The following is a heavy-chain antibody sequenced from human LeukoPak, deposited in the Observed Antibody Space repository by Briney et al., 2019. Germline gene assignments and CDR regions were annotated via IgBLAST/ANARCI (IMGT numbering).Heavy chain of an antibody. V-gene: IGHV1-8*03. Sequence: ASVKVSCKASGYTFTSYDINWVRQATGQGLEWMGWMNPNSGNTGYAQKFQGRVTITRSTSISTAYMELSSLRSEDTAVYYCARRRAGANRYFDYWGQGTLVTVSS. CDR1: GYTFTSYD. CDR3: ARRRAGANRYFDY. J-gene: IGHJ4*02. D-gene: IGHD1-26*01. CDR2: MNPNSGNT.